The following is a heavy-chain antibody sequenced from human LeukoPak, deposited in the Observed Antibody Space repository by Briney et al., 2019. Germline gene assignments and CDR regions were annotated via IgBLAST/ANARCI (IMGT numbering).Heavy chain of an antibody. CDR2: INSDGSST. CDR3: ARDEYRGPNAFDI. Sequence: GGSLRLSCAASGFTFSSYWMHWVRQAPGKGLVWVSRINSDGSSTNYADSVKGRFTISRDNAKNTLYLQMNSLRAEDTAVYSCARDEYRGPNAFDIWGQGTMVTVSS. D-gene: IGHD1-26*01. J-gene: IGHJ3*02. CDR1: GFTFSSYW. V-gene: IGHV3-74*01.